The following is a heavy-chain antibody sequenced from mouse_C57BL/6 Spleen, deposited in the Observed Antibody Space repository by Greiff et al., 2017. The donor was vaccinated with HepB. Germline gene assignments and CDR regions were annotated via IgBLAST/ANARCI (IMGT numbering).Heavy chain of an antibody. J-gene: IGHJ3*01. D-gene: IGHD1-3*01. CDR3: AKGGEKKVFAY. CDR2: IYPGDGDT. CDR1: GYAFSSSW. Sequence: QVQLQQSGPELVKPGASVKISCKASGYAFSSSWMNWVKQRPGKGLEWIGRIYPGDGDTNYNGKFKGKATLTADKSSSTAYMQLSSLTSEDSAVYFCAKGGEKKVFAYWGQGTLVTVSA. V-gene: IGHV1-82*01.